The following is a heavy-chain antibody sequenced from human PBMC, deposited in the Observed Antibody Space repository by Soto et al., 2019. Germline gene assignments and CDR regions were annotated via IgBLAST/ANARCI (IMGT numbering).Heavy chain of an antibody. J-gene: IGHJ4*02. Sequence: QVQVQDSGPGLVNPSQALSLTCTVSGGSISSGGYYWSWIRQHPGKGLEWIGYIYYSGSTYYNPSLKSRVTISVDTSKNQFSLKLSSVTAADTAVYYCARAVYSGSYCDYWGQGTLVTVSS. CDR3: ARAVYSGSYCDY. D-gene: IGHD1-26*01. V-gene: IGHV4-31*03. CDR2: IYYSGST. CDR1: GGSISSGGYY.